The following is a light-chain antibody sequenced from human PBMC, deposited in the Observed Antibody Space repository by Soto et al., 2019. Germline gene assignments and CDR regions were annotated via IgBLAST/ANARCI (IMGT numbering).Light chain of an antibody. CDR1: QSVSSSY. CDR2: GAS. V-gene: IGKV3-20*01. J-gene: IGKJ4*01. Sequence: EIVLTQSPGTLSLSPGYRATLSCRASQSVSSSYLAWYQQKPGQAPRLLIYGASSRATGIPDRFSGSGSGTDFTLTISRLEPADFAVYYCQQYGSSPLTFGGGTKVDIK. CDR3: QQYGSSPLT.